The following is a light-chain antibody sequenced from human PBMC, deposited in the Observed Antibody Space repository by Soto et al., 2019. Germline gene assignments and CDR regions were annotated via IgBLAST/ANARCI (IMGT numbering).Light chain of an antibody. CDR2: DAS. Sequence: DIQMTQSPSTLSASVGDRVTITCRASQSINHWLALYQQKPGKAPKFLIYDASILESGVPSRFSGTGSGTEFTLTTSSLQPDDFATYYCQRYNSNSRTFGQGTNVEIK. V-gene: IGKV1-5*01. J-gene: IGKJ1*01. CDR1: QSINHW. CDR3: QRYNSNSRT.